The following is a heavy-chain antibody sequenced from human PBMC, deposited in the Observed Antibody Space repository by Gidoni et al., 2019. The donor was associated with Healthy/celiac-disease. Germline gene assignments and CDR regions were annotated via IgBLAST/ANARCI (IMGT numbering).Heavy chain of an antibody. CDR1: GSTFNSYA. J-gene: IGHJ4*02. CDR2: VSGSGGST. Sequence: EVQLLESGRGLVQPGGSLRLSCAASGSTFNSYAMSWVRQAPGTGLEWVSAVSGSGGSTYYADSVKGRFTISRDNSKNTVYLQMNSLRPEDTAIYYCAKRGAVAGSGYFDYWGQGTLVTVSS. CDR3: AKRGAVAGSGYFDY. D-gene: IGHD6-19*01. V-gene: IGHV3-23*01.